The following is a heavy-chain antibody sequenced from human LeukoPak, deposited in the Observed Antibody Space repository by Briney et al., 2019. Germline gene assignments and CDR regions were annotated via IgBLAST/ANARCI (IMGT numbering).Heavy chain of an antibody. D-gene: IGHD2-21*01. CDR1: GFTFSSYA. CDR2: ISGSGDDT. CDR3: AKSQGGEVYYYYGMDV. Sequence: GSLRLSCAASGFTFSSYAMSWVRQTPAQRLESVASISGSGDDTRYADVVKGRFTISRDTSKNTMYLQMNSLRGEDSAVYYCAKSQGGEVYYYYGMDVWGQGTTVTVSS. J-gene: IGHJ6*02. V-gene: IGHV3-23*01.